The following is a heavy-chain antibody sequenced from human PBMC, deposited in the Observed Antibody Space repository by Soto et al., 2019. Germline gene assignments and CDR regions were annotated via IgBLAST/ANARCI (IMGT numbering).Heavy chain of an antibody. J-gene: IGHJ4*02. CDR3: AKLNLFVSAAAGRGPFDY. Sequence: VQLLESGGGLVQPGGSLRLSCAASGFTFSNYAMSWVRQAPGKGLEWVSAVSGSGGNTYYGDSVQGPFTISRDNSKNMLNLQMNSLRAEDTAVYYCAKLNLFVSAAAGRGPFDYWGQGTLVTVSS. D-gene: IGHD6-13*01. V-gene: IGHV3-23*01. CDR2: VSGSGGNT. CDR1: GFTFSNYA.